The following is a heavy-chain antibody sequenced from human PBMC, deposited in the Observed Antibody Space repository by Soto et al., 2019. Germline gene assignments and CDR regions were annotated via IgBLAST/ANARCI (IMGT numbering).Heavy chain of an antibody. D-gene: IGHD2-15*01. J-gene: IGHJ5*02. CDR2: ISTYNGNT. V-gene: IGHV1-18*01. Sequence: QVQLVQSGAEVKKPGASVKVSCKASGYTFTSYDISWVRQAPGQGLEWMGWISTYNGNTNYAQKRQGRVTMTTDTSTSTAYMELRSLRSDDTAVYYCARGFRVAATRWWFDPWGQGTLVTVSA. CDR1: GYTFTSYD. CDR3: ARGFRVAATRWWFDP.